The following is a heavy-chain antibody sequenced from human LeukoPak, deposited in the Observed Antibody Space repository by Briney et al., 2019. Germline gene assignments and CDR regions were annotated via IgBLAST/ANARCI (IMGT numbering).Heavy chain of an antibody. CDR3: ARGLGNPGGRYYYYYYMDV. V-gene: IGHV1-2*02. D-gene: IGHD4-23*01. J-gene: IGHJ6*03. CDR1: GYTFTGYY. Sequence: ASVKVSCKASGYTFTGYYMHWVRQAPGQGLEWMGWINPNSGGTNYAQKFQGRVTMTRDTSISTAYMELSRLRSDDTAVYYCARGLGNPGGRYYYYYYMDVWGKGTTVTVSS. CDR2: INPNSGGT.